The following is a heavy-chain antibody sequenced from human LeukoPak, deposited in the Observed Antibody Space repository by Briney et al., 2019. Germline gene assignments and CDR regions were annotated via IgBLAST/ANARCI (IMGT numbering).Heavy chain of an antibody. D-gene: IGHD3-3*01. Sequence: SETLSLTCTVSGGSISSYYWSWIRQPPGKGLEWIGYIYYSGNTNYNPSLKSRVTISVDTSKNQFSLKLSSVTAADTAVYYCARGITIFSPGAFDIWGQGTMVTVSS. CDR3: ARGITIFSPGAFDI. CDR2: IYYSGNT. V-gene: IGHV4-59*01. J-gene: IGHJ3*02. CDR1: GGSISSYY.